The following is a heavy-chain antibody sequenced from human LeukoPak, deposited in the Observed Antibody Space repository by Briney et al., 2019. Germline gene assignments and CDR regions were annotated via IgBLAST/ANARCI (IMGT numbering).Heavy chain of an antibody. J-gene: IGHJ6*03. D-gene: IGHD6-13*01. CDR1: GYTFTSYD. CDR3: ARRFSSSWYYYYYYMDV. V-gene: IGHV1-8*01. CDR2: MNPNSGNT. Sequence: ASVKASCKASGYTFTSYDINWVRQATGQGLEWMGWMNPNSGNTGYAQKFQGRVTMTRNTSISTAYMELSSLRSEDTAVYYCARRFSSSWYYYYYYMDVWGKGTTVTVSS.